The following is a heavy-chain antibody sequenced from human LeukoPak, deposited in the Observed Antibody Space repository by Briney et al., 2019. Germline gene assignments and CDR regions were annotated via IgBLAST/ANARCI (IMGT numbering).Heavy chain of an antibody. J-gene: IGHJ5*02. CDR1: GYTFTGYY. CDR3: ARHMTTANNWFDP. Sequence: ASVKVSCKASGYTFTGYYMHWVRQAPGQGLEWMGWINPDSGGTNYEQKFQGRVIMTRDTSISTAYMELSRLRFDDTAVYNCARHMTTANNWFDPWGQGTLVTVSS. CDR2: INPDSGGT. V-gene: IGHV1-2*02. D-gene: IGHD4-17*01.